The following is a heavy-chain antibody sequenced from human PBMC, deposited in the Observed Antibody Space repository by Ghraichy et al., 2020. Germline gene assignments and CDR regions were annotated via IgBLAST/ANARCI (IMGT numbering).Heavy chain of an antibody. CDR1: GYYFTSDW. J-gene: IGHJ4*02. Sequence: GESLNISCKGSGYYFTSDWIGWVRQMPGKGLEWMGIIYPGDSETRYSPSLQGQVTISADKSVNTAYLQWSNLKASDTAIYYCATPGPVGSGNYFDFWGRGTLVSVSS. CDR2: IYPGDSET. D-gene: IGHD3-10*01. CDR3: ATPGPVGSGNYFDF. V-gene: IGHV5-51*01.